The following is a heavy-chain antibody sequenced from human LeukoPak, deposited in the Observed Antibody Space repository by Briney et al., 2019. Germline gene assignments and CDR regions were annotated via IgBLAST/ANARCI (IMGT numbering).Heavy chain of an antibody. CDR2: ISGSGGST. V-gene: IGHV3-23*01. D-gene: IGHD3-10*01. CDR1: GFTFSSYA. Sequence: QTGGSLRLSCAASGFTFSSYAMSWVRQAPGKGLEWVSAISGSGGSTYYADSVKGRFTISRDNSKNTLYLQMNSLRAEDTAVYYCATRITMVRGVLDYWGQGTLVTVSS. J-gene: IGHJ4*02. CDR3: ATRITMVRGVLDY.